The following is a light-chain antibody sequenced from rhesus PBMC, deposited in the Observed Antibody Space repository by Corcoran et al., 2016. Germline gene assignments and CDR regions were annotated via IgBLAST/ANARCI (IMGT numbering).Light chain of an antibody. CDR1: QGIANW. Sequence: DIQMTQSPSSLSASVGDRVTITCRASQGIANWLAWYQQKPGKAPKLLLYRASNLETGVPSRFSGSGSGTDFTLTSSSLQPEDFATYYCQQHDNSPYSFGPGTKLEIK. J-gene: IGKJ2*01. CDR2: RAS. V-gene: IGKV1-69*01. CDR3: QQHDNSPYS.